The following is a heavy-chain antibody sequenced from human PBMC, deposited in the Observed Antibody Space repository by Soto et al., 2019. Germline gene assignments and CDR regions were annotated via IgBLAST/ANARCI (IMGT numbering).Heavy chain of an antibody. CDR1: GGSISSGDYY. CDR3: AGEFRYYYDSSGYYSNFDY. CDR2: IYYSGST. J-gene: IGHJ4*02. V-gene: IGHV4-30-4*01. Sequence: SETLSLTCTVSGGSISSGDYYWSWIRQPPGKGLEWIGYIYYSGSTYYNPSLKSRVTISVDTSKNQFSLKLSSVTAADTAVYYCAGEFRYYYDSSGYYSNFDYWGQGTLVTVSS. D-gene: IGHD3-22*01.